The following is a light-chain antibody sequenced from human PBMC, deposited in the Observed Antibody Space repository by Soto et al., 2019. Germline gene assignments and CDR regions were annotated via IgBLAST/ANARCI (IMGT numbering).Light chain of an antibody. V-gene: IGKV3-20*01. J-gene: IGKJ1*01. CDR2: DAS. CDR1: QSISSY. Sequence: EIALTQSPGTLSLSPGDRATLSCRASQSISSYLAWYQQKPGQAPRLLIYDASSRATGISDRFSGSGSGTDFTLTISRLEPEDYAVYYCQQYGTSWTFGQGTKVEIK. CDR3: QQYGTSWT.